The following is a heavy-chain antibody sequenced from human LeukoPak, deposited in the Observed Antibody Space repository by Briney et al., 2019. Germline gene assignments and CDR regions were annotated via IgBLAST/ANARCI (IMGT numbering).Heavy chain of an antibody. CDR1: GFTFSSYA. CDR3: ARGVITIY. Sequence: GGSLRLSCAASGFTFSSYAMHWVRQAAGKGLECVSVISSSGGNTYYANSVKGRFTISRDNSKNTLYLQMGRLRTEDMAVYYCARGVITIYWGQGTLVTVSS. CDR2: ISSSGGNT. V-gene: IGHV3-64*01. D-gene: IGHD2-21*01. J-gene: IGHJ4*02.